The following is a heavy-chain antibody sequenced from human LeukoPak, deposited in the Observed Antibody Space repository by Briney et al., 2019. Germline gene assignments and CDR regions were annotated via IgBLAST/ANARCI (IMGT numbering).Heavy chain of an antibody. J-gene: IGHJ6*03. CDR2: ISHNGNS. CDR1: GGSFSAYY. D-gene: IGHD3-16*01. V-gene: IGHV4-34*01. CDR3: ARLYTYPYFYMDV. Sequence: PSETLSLTCAVYGGSFSAYYRSWIRQPPGKGLEWIGEISHNGNSDYNPSLTSRVTISVDASKNQFSLDLMSVTAADTAVYYCARLYTYPYFYMDVWGKGTTVTVSS.